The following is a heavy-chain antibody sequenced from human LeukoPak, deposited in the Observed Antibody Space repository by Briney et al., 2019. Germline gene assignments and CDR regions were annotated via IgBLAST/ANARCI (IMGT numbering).Heavy chain of an antibody. CDR2: IASDSSSI. J-gene: IGHJ3*02. CDR1: GFTFSSNS. V-gene: IGHV3-48*01. Sequence: GGSLRLSCAASGFTFSSNSMNWVRQAPGKGLEWVSHIASDSSSIHDADSVKGRFTISRDSAKNSLYLQMNSLRAEDTAVYYCARDGGGPDAFDIWGQGTMVTVSS. CDR3: ARDGGGPDAFDI.